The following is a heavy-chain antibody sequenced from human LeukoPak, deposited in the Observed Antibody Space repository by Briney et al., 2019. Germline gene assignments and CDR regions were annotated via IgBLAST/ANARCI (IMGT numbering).Heavy chain of an antibody. CDR1: GFTFSSYA. CDR3: ATRAYGGYEPYYFDY. Sequence: GGSLRFSCAASGFTFSSYAMHWVRQAPGKGLEWVAVISYDGSNKYYADSVKGRFTISRDNSKNTLYLQMNSLRAEDTAVYYCATRAYGGYEPYYFDYWGQGTLVTVSS. CDR2: ISYDGSNK. J-gene: IGHJ4*02. D-gene: IGHD5-12*01. V-gene: IGHV3-30-3*01.